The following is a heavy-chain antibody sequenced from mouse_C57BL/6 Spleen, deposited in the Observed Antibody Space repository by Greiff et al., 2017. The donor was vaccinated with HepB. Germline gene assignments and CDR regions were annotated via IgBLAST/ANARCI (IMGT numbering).Heavy chain of an antibody. CDR2: IRSKSNNYAT. D-gene: IGHD1-1*01. CDR3: VRLVLDGSSYVGWYFDV. V-gene: IGHV10-1*01. J-gene: IGHJ1*03. CDR1: GFSFNTYA. Sequence: GGGLVQPKGSLKLSCAASGFSFNTYAMNWVRQAPGKGLEWVARIRSKSNNYATYYADSVKDRFTISRDDSESMLYLQMNNLKTEDTAMYYCVRLVLDGSSYVGWYFDVWGTGTTVTVSS.